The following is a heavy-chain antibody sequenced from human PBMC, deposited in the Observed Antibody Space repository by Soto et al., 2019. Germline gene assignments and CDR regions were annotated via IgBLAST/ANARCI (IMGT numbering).Heavy chain of an antibody. Sequence: AASVKVSCKASGCTFSSYAISWVRQAPGQGLEWMGGIIPIFGTANYAQKFQGRVTITADESTSTAYMELSSLRSEDTAVYYCARGGSSWYGGHYYYGMDVWGQGTTVTVSS. D-gene: IGHD6-13*01. CDR3: ARGGSSWYGGHYYYGMDV. J-gene: IGHJ6*02. CDR2: IIPIFGTA. V-gene: IGHV1-69*13. CDR1: GCTFSSYA.